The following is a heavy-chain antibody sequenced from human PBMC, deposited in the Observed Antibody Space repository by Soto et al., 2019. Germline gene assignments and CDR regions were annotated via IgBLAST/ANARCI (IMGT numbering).Heavy chain of an antibody. V-gene: IGHV3-23*01. CDR2: ISGSGGST. CDR1: GFTFSSYA. D-gene: IGHD3-3*01. J-gene: IGHJ4*02. CDR3: AKDSTLRFLEWLLSHFDY. Sequence: GGSLRLSCAASGFTFSSYAMSWVRQAPGKGLEWVSAISGSGGSTYYADSVKGRFTISRDNSKNTLYLQMNSLRAEDTAVYYCAKDSTLRFLEWLLSHFDYWGQGTLVTVSS.